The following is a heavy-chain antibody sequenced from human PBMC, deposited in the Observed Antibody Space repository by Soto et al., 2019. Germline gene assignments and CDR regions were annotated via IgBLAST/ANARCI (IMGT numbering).Heavy chain of an antibody. J-gene: IGHJ4*02. V-gene: IGHV3-23*01. CDR3: AKQGAMATASNFDY. D-gene: IGHD2-8*01. CDR1: GFTFSSSA. Sequence: GGSLRLSCAASGFTFSSSAMSWVRQAPGEGLDWVSTISGSGGSTYYADSVKGQFTISRDNSKNTLYLQMNSLRVEDTAVYYCAKQGAMATASNFDYWGQGTLVTVSS. CDR2: ISGSGGST.